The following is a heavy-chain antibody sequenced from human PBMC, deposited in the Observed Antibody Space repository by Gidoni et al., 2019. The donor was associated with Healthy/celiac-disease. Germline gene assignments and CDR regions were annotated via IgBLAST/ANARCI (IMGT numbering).Heavy chain of an antibody. CDR3: ARDGGNYDFWSGYMDV. CDR2: ISSSSSYI. V-gene: IGHV3-21*01. J-gene: IGHJ6*04. CDR1: GFTFSSYS. Sequence: EVQLVESGGGLVKPGGSLRLSCAASGFTFSSYSMNWVRQAPGKGLEWVSSISSSSSYIYYADSVKGRFTISRDNAKNSLYLQMNSLRAEDTAVYYCARDGGNYDFWSGYMDVWGKGTTVTVSS. D-gene: IGHD3-3*01.